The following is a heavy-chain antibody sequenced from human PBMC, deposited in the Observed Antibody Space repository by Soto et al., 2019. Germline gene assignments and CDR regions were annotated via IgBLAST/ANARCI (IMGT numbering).Heavy chain of an antibody. D-gene: IGHD3-22*01. CDR1: GFTFSSYG. Sequence: LRLSCAASGFTFSSYGMHWVRQAPGKGLEWVAVISYDGSNKYYADSVKGRFTISRDNSKNTLYLQMNSLRAEDTAVYYCAKAGGEYYYDSSEGYWGQGTLVTVSS. CDR3: AKAGGEYYYDSSEGY. V-gene: IGHV3-30*18. CDR2: ISYDGSNK. J-gene: IGHJ4*02.